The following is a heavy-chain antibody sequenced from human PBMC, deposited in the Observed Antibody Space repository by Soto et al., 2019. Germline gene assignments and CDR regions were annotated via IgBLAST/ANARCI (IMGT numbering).Heavy chain of an antibody. CDR1: GYSFTSYW. CDR2: IYPGDSDT. Sequence: PGESLKISCKGSGYSFTSYWIGWVRQMPGKGLVWMGIIYPGDSDTRYSPSFQGQVTISADKSISTAYLQWSSLKASDTAMYYCARLDLYCSSTSCYSSPFDYWGQGTLVTVSS. J-gene: IGHJ4*02. V-gene: IGHV5-51*01. D-gene: IGHD2-2*02. CDR3: ARLDLYCSSTSCYSSPFDY.